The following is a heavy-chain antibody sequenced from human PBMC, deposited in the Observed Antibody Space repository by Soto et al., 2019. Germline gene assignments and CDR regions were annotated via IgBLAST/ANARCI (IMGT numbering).Heavy chain of an antibody. CDR1: GFTFSNAW. J-gene: IGHJ3*02. CDR2: IKSKTDGGTT. V-gene: IGHV3-15*01. Sequence: EVQLVESGGGLVKPGGSLRLSCAASGFTFSNAWMSWVRQAPGKGLEWVGGIKSKTDGGTTDYAAPVKGRFTISRDDSKNTLYLQMNSLKTEDTAVYYCTTELRSAFDIWGQGTMVTVSS. D-gene: IGHD4-17*01. CDR3: TTELRSAFDI.